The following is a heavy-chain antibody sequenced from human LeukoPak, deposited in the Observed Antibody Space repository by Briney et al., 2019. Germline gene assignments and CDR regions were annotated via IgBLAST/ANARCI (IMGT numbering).Heavy chain of an antibody. J-gene: IGHJ4*02. CDR3: ARVERYCSGTSCYSQDYFDY. D-gene: IGHD2-2*01. CDR2: ISSDESST. CDR1: GFTFSSYW. Sequence: GGSLRLSCAASGFTFSSYWMHWVRQAPGEGLVWVSRISSDESSTTYADSVKGRFTISRGNAKNTLYLQMNSLRAEDTAVYYCARVERYCSGTSCYSQDYFDYWGQGTLVTVSS. V-gene: IGHV3-74*01.